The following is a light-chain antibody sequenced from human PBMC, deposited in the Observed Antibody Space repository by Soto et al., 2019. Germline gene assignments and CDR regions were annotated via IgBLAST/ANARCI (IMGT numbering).Light chain of an antibody. CDR2: GAS. CDR1: QSVTSSY. CDR3: QQYGNSPQT. V-gene: IGKV3-20*01. J-gene: IGKJ1*01. Sequence: EIVFTQSPGTLSLSPEERATLSVRASQSVTSSYLAWYQQKPGQAPRLLIYGASSRATGIPDRFSGSGSGTDFTLTISRLEPEDFAVYYCQQYGNSPQTFGQGTKVDIK.